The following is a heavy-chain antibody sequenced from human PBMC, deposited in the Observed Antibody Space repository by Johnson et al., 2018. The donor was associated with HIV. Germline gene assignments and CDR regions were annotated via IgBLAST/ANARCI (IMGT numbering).Heavy chain of an antibody. CDR2: ITISGGST. D-gene: IGHD3-10*01. CDR3: ARDRLLWFRELWPHDVFDI. J-gene: IGHJ3*02. Sequence: MLLVESGGGLVQPGGSLRLSCAASGFTFGSYAMSWVRQAPGKGLAWVSSITISGGSTHYADSVKGRFTISRDNSKNTLDLQVDSVRPEDTALYYCARDRLLWFRELWPHDVFDIWGQGTMVTVSS. CDR1: GFTFGSYA. V-gene: IGHV3-23*04.